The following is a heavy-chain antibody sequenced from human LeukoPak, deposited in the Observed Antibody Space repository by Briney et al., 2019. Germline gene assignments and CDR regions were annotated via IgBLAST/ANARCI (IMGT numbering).Heavy chain of an antibody. CDR3: AREASYDFWSGYYYYMDV. CDR2: IYYSGST. D-gene: IGHD3-3*01. CDR1: GGSISSSSYY. Sequence: PSETLSLTCTVSGGSISSSSYYWGWIRQPPGKGLEWIGSIYYSGSTYYNPSLKSRVTISVDTSKNQFSLKLSSVTAADTAVYYCAREASYDFWSGYYYYMDVWGKGTTVTVSS. V-gene: IGHV4-39*07. J-gene: IGHJ6*03.